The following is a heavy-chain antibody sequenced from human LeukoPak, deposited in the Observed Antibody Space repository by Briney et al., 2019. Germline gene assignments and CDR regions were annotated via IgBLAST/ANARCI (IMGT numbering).Heavy chain of an antibody. J-gene: IGHJ4*02. CDR3: TTDPRSIYDILTGYYLVDY. CDR2: IKSKTDGGTT. Sequence: TGGSLRLSCAASGFTFSNAWMSWVRQAPGKGLEWVGRIKSKTDGGTTDYAAPVKGRFTISRDDSKNTLYLQMNSLKTEDTAVYYCTTDPRSIYDILTGYYLVDYWGQGTLVTVSS. D-gene: IGHD3-9*01. V-gene: IGHV3-15*01. CDR1: GFTFSNAW.